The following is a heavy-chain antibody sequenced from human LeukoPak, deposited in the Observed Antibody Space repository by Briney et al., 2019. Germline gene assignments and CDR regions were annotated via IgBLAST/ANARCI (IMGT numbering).Heavy chain of an antibody. D-gene: IGHD5-18*01. V-gene: IGHV3-7*01. J-gene: IGHJ4*02. CDR2: VKQDGSEK. CDR3: ARDAGGYGFYGDY. CDR1: GFTFSSYW. Sequence: GGSLRRSCAAPGFTFSSYWMSWVRQAPGKGLEWVANVKQDGSEKYYVDSVKGRFTISRDNAKNSLYLQMNSLRAEDTAVYYCARDAGGYGFYGDYWGQGTLVTISS.